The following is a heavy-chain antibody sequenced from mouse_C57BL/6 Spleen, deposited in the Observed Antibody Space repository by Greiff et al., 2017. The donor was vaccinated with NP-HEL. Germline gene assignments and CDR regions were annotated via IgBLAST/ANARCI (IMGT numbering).Heavy chain of an antibody. CDR1: GYSFTDYN. D-gene: IGHD1-1*01. V-gene: IGHV1-39*01. CDR2: INPNYGTN. CDR3: ARSHYYGSSPWYFDY. Sequence: VQLQQSGPELVKPGASVKISCKASGYSFTDYNMNWVKQSNGKSLEWIGVINPNYGTNSYNQKFKGKATLTVDQSSITAYMQLNSLTSEDSAVYYCARSHYYGSSPWYFDYWGQGTTLTVSS. J-gene: IGHJ2*01.